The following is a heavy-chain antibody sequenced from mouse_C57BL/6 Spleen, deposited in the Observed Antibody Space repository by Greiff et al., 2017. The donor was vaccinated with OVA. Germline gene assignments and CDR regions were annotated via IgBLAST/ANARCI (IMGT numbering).Heavy chain of an antibody. CDR2: INPNNGGT. CDR3: ARTPFYYGSSGGYFDY. Sequence: VQLQQSGPELVKPGASVKMSCKASGYTFTDYNMHWVKQSHGKSLEWIGYINPNNGGTSYNQKFKGKATLTVNKSSSTAYMELRSLTSEDSAVYYCARTPFYYGSSGGYFDYWGQGTTLTVSS. V-gene: IGHV1-22*01. CDR1: GYTFTDYN. J-gene: IGHJ2*01. D-gene: IGHD1-1*01.